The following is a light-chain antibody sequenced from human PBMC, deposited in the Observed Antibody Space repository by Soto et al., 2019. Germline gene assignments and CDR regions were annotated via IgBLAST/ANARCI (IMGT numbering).Light chain of an antibody. CDR3: LQDNSYPLT. J-gene: IGKJ1*01. V-gene: IGKV1-6*01. CDR2: ASS. Sequence: AVQMTQSPSSLSASVGDRVTITCRASQGIRNDLGWYQQKSGKAPKVLIYASSTLQSGVPSRFSGSGSGTDFTLTISSLQPEDFATYYCLQDNSYPLTFGQGTKVEIE. CDR1: QGIRND.